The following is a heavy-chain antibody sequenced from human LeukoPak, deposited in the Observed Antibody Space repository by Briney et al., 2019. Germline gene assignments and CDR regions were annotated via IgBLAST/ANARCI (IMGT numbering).Heavy chain of an antibody. CDR2: ISSSSSYI. D-gene: IGHD6-13*01. V-gene: IGHV3-21*01. CDR3: ASSSSCYLGSWFDP. CDR1: GFTFSSYS. J-gene: IGHJ5*02. Sequence: GGSLRLSCAASGFTFSSYSMNWVRQAPGKGLEWVSSISSSSSYIYYADSVKGRFTISRDNAKNSLYLQMNSLRAEDTAVYYCASSSSCYLGSWFDPWGQGTLVTVSS.